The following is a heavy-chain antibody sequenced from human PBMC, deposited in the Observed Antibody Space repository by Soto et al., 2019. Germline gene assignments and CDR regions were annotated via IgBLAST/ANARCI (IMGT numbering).Heavy chain of an antibody. Sequence: SETLSLTCTVAGGSSSSSSYYWGWIRQPPGKGLEWIGSIYYSGSTYYNPSLKSRVTISVDTSKNQFSLKLSSVTAADTAVYYCARLGLWFGELSRFDYWGQGTLVTVSS. J-gene: IGHJ4*02. CDR1: GGSSSSSSYY. CDR3: ARLGLWFGELSRFDY. D-gene: IGHD3-10*01. CDR2: IYYSGST. V-gene: IGHV4-39*01.